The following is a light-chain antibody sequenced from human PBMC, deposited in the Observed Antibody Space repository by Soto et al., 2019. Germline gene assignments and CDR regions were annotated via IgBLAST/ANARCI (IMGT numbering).Light chain of an antibody. Sequence: EIVMTQSPATLSVSPGERVTLSCWASQSVSSNLAWYLQKPGQAPRLLIYGASTRATGIPARFSGSGSGTEFTLTISSLQSEDFAVYFCQQYNDWPPRITFGQGTRLEIK. V-gene: IGKV3-15*01. CDR2: GAS. CDR3: QQYNDWPPRIT. J-gene: IGKJ5*01. CDR1: QSVSSN.